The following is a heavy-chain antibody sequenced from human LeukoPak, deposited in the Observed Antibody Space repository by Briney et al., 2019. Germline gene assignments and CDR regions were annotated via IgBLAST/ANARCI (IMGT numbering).Heavy chain of an antibody. CDR2: IYPGDPDT. CDR3: ARCDGSGSYWIFDY. V-gene: IGHV5-51*01. D-gene: IGHD3-10*01. J-gene: IGHJ4*02. CDR1: GYTFTSSW. Sequence: GESLKISCKGSGYTFTSSWIGWVRQMPGKGLEWMGFIYPGDPDTRYSPSFQGQVTISADKSISTAFLQWSSLKASDTAMYYCARCDGSGSYWIFDYWGQGTLVTVSS.